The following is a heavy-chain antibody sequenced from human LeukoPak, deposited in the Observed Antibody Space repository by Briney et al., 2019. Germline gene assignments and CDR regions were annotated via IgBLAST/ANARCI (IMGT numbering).Heavy chain of an antibody. J-gene: IGHJ2*01. CDR1: GYTFTIYY. CDR3: ARGSTVVVPAANPYWYFDL. V-gene: IGHV1-46*01. CDR2: INPRGGST. D-gene: IGHD2-2*01. Sequence: ASVTVSCKASGYTFTIYYIHWVRQAPGQGPEWMGIINPRGGSTNYAQKFQGRVTTTRDTSTSTVYMEVSSLRSEDTAVYYCARGSTVVVPAANPYWYFDLWGRGTLVTVSS.